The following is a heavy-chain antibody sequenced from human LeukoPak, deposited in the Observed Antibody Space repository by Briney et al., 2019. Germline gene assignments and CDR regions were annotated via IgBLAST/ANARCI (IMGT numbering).Heavy chain of an antibody. V-gene: IGHV4-4*07. J-gene: IGHJ5*02. Sequence: PETLSLTCTVSGGSISSYYWSWIRQPAGKGLEWIGRIYTSGSTNYNPSLKSRVTMSVDTSKNQFSLKLSSVTAADTAVYYCARDKGMKGYCSSTSCSPNWFDPWGQGTLVTVSS. CDR1: GGSISSYY. CDR2: IYTSGST. D-gene: IGHD2-2*01. CDR3: ARDKGMKGYCSSTSCSPNWFDP.